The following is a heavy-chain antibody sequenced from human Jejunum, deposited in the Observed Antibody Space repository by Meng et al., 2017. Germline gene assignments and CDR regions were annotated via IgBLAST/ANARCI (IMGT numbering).Heavy chain of an antibody. D-gene: IGHD4-17*01. J-gene: IGHJ4*02. Sequence: ASVKVSCKASGYTFTSYYIHWVRQAPGQGLEWTGMINPSDSRTIYAQKLQGRVTMTRDTSTTTDYMELSSLRSEDTAVFYCGRGLNGDYVHWGQGTLVTVSS. V-gene: IGHV1-46*04. CDR3: GRGLNGDYVH. CDR2: INPSDSRT. CDR1: GYTFTSYY.